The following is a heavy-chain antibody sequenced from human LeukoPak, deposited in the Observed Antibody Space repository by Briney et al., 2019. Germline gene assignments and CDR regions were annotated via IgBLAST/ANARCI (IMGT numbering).Heavy chain of an antibody. CDR1: GFTFSNAW. D-gene: IGHD6-6*01. CDR2: ISSSGSTI. CDR3: ASGTWYSSSQDY. V-gene: IGHV3-11*01. Sequence: GGSLRLSCATSGFTFSNAWMNWVRQAPGKGLEWVSYISSSGSTIYYADSVKGRFTISRDNAKNSLYLQMNSLRAEDTAVYYCASGTWYSSSQDYWGQGTLVTVSS. J-gene: IGHJ4*02.